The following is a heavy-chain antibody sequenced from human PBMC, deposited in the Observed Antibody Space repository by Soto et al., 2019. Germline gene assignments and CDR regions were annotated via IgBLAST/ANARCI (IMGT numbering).Heavy chain of an antibody. CDR2: ISYDGSNQ. CDR1: GFTFNIYG. V-gene: IGHV3-30*18. J-gene: IGHJ5*02. D-gene: IGHD2-21*02. Sequence: PGGSLRLSCAASGFTFNIYGMHWVRQAPDKGLEWVALISYDGSNQYYADIVEGRFTISRDNSKNTLYLQMNSLRVEDTAVYYCAKDPTYGGNSAWFDPWGQGTLVTVSS. CDR3: AKDPTYGGNSAWFDP.